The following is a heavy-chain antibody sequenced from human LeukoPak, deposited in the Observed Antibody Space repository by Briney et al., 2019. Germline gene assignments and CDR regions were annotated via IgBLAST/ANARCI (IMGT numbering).Heavy chain of an antibody. CDR3: ARGSTVTNDLYYYYYGMDV. Sequence: GASVKVSCKASGYTFTSYDINWVRQATGQGLEWMGWMNPNSGNTGYAQKFQGRVTMTRNTSISTAYMELSSLRSEDTAVYYCARGSTVTNDLYYYYYGMDVWGQGTTVTVSS. CDR1: GYTFTSYD. CDR2: MNPNSGNT. J-gene: IGHJ6*02. D-gene: IGHD4-17*01. V-gene: IGHV1-8*01.